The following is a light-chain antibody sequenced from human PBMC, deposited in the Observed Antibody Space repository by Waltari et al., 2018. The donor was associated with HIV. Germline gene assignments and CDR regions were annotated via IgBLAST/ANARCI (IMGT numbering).Light chain of an antibody. J-gene: IGLJ3*02. CDR3: QSYDSSLSGWV. Sequence: QSVLTQPPSVSGAPGQRVTIPCTGGSYHIGAGCDVHSYQHLPGTAPKLLIYADINRPSGVPDRFSGSKSGTSASLAITGLQTEDEADYYCQSYDSSLSGWVFGGGTKLTVL. CDR2: ADI. CDR1: SYHIGAGCD. V-gene: IGLV1-40*01.